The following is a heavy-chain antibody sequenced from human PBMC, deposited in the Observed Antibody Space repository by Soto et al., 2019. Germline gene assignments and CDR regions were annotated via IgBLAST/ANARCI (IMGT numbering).Heavy chain of an antibody. J-gene: IGHJ4*02. Sequence: SVKLDCKGAGGSLSSDTSSRVRLAPGQGLEWMGRIIPILGIANNAQKFQGRVTITADKSTSTAYMELRSLRSDDTAVYYCARENRYLDYWGQGTLVTASS. CDR3: ARENRYLDY. CDR2: IIPILGIA. V-gene: IGHV1-69*04. D-gene: IGHD1-20*01. CDR1: GGSLSSDT.